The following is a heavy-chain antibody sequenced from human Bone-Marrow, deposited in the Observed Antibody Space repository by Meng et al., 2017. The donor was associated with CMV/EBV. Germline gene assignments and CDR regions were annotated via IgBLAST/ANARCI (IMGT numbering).Heavy chain of an antibody. J-gene: IGHJ6*02. CDR3: VRDLVVGLGSSQDKSYYYYGMDV. V-gene: IGHV3-30*02. Sequence: GESLKISCAASGFTFSSYGMHWVRQAPGKGLEWVAFIRYDGSNKYYADSVKGRFTISRDNAKNSLYLQMNSLRAEDTAVYYCVRDLVVGLGSSQDKSYYYYGMDVWAQGTTATVPS. D-gene: IGHD6-13*01. CDR1: GFTFSSYG. CDR2: IRYDGSNK.